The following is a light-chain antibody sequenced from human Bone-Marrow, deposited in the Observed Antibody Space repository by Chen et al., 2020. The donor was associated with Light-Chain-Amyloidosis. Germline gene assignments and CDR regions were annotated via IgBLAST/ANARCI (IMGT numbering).Light chain of an antibody. Sequence: SHDLTQPPSVPVSPGQTARIPCSGDALPKQYAYWYQQKPGQAPVLVIYKDSERPSGIPERFSGSSSGTTVTLTISGVQAEDEADYYCQSADSSGTWVFGGGTKLTVL. CDR3: QSADSSGTWV. CDR2: KDS. CDR1: ALPKQY. J-gene: IGLJ3*02. V-gene: IGLV3-25*03.